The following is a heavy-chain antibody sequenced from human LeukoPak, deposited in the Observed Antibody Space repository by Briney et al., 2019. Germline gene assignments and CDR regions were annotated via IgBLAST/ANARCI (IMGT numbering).Heavy chain of an antibody. Sequence: GGSLRLSCAASGFTFTSYSMSWVRQAPGKGLEWVSGTSDRGDYTYYADSVKGRFTISRDSSKNNLFLQMNSLRAEDTALYFCARKAQYNGHYPLDYWGQGTLVTVSS. J-gene: IGHJ4*02. CDR3: ARKAQYNGHYPLDY. D-gene: IGHD1-7*01. CDR2: TSDRGDYT. CDR1: GFTFTSYS. V-gene: IGHV3-23*01.